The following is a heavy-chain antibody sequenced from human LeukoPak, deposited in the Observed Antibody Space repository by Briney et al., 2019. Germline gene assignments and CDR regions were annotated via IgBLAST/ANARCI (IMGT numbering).Heavy chain of an antibody. J-gene: IGHJ4*02. CDR1: GGSISSSSYY. CDR2: IYYSGST. D-gene: IGHD6-13*01. Sequence: SETLSLTCTVSGGSISSSSYYWGWIRQPPGKGLEWIGSIYYSGSTYYNPSLKSRVTISVDTSKSQFSLKLSSVTAADTAVYYCARLAVIAAAGLPHFDYWGQGTLVTVSS. V-gene: IGHV4-39*01. CDR3: ARLAVIAAAGLPHFDY.